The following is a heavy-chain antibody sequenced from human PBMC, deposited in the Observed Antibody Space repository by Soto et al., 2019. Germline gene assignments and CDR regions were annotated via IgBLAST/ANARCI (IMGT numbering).Heavy chain of an antibody. J-gene: IGHJ6*04. CDR2: IAGTGGST. D-gene: IGHD3-10*01. CDR3: AKDYYGSGG. V-gene: IGHV3-23*01. Sequence: GALRLSCEVSDFLVSNHAMSWVRQAPGKGLQWVSTIAGTGGSTYYLDSVKGRFTISTDKAKTTLYLQMNILRAEDTAVYYCAKDYYGSGGWGKGTTVTVSS. CDR1: DFLVSNHA.